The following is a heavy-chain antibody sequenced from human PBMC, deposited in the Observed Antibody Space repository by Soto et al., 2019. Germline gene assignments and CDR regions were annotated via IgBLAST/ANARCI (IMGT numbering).Heavy chain of an antibody. CDR2: ISAYNGNT. CDR3: ARFPLHLYYDFWSGSEPEYYFDY. V-gene: IGHV1-18*01. J-gene: IGHJ4*02. D-gene: IGHD3-3*01. CDR1: GYTFPSYG. Sequence: GASVKVSCKASGYTFPSYGISWVRQAPGQGLEWMGWISAYNGNTNYAQKLQGRVTMTTDTSTSTAYMELRSLRSDDTAVYYCARFPLHLYYDFWSGSEPEYYFDYWGQGTLVTVSS.